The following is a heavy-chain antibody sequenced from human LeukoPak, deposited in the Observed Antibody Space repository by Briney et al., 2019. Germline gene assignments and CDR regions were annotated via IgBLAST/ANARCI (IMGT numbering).Heavy chain of an antibody. CDR1: GGSISSSSYY. D-gene: IGHD3-16*02. CDR3: ARAGLMITFGGVIVITRGVFFDY. CDR2: IYYSGST. J-gene: IGHJ4*02. V-gene: IGHV4-61*05. Sequence: SETLSLTCTVSGGSISSSSYYWGWIRQPPGKGLEWIGYIYYSGSTNYNPSLKSRVTISVDTSKNQFSLKLSSVTAADTAVYYCARAGLMITFGGVIVITRGVFFDYWGQGTLVTVSS.